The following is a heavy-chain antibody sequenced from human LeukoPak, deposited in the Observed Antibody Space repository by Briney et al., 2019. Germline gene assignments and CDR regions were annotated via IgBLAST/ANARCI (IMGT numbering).Heavy chain of an antibody. CDR3: AKPNGVTGTSDAFDI. D-gene: IGHD1-7*01. CDR1: GFTFSSYA. J-gene: IGHJ3*02. CDR2: ISGSGGST. Sequence: GGSLRLSCAASGFTFSSYAMSWVRQAPGKGREWVSAISGSGGSTYYADSVKGRFTISRDNSKNTLYLQMNGLRAEDTAVYYCAKPNGVTGTSDAFDIWGQGTMVTVSS. V-gene: IGHV3-23*01.